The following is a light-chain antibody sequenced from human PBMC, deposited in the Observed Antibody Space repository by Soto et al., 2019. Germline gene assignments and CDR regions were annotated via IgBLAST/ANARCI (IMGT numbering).Light chain of an antibody. CDR1: QNIRSR. J-gene: IGKJ1*01. V-gene: IGKV1-5*01. CDR2: DAS. Sequence: DFQITQSPSTLSASVVDRVTITCRASQNIRSRLAWFQQKPGKVPKLLIYDASSLESGVPQRFSGSGSGTEFTLTISSLQPDDFATYYCQHYNSYSEAFGQGTKVDIK. CDR3: QHYNSYSEA.